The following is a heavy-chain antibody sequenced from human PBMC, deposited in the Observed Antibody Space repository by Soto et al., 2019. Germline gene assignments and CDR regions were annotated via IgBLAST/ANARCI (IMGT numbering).Heavy chain of an antibody. D-gene: IGHD5-12*01. Sequence: SETLSLTCTVSGGSISSSSYYWGWIRQPPGKGLEWIGSIYYSGSTYYNPSLKSRVTISVDTSKNQFSLKLSSVTAADTAVYYCAREASRDGYREQFDHWGQGTLVTVSS. CDR2: IYYSGST. V-gene: IGHV4-39*02. CDR1: GGSISSSSYY. J-gene: IGHJ5*02. CDR3: AREASRDGYREQFDH.